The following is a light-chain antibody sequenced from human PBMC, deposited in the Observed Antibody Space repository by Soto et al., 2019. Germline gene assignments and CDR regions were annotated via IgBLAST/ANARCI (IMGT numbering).Light chain of an antibody. CDR3: QQSYIMPST. CDR1: QSIGTY. Sequence: DIQMTQSPSSLSASVGDRVTISCRASQSIGTYLNWYQHKPGKAHKXLIYAASSLQSGVPSRLSGIVSGTDLTLNISSLKPEDGATDEGQQSYIMPSTFGPGTRLEIK. V-gene: IGKV1-39*01. CDR2: AAS. J-gene: IGKJ5*01.